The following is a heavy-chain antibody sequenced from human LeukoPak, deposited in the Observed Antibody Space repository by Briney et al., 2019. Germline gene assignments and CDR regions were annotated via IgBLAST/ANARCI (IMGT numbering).Heavy chain of an antibody. CDR2: INWNGGST. CDR3: ARNYYDSRGDY. D-gene: IGHD3-22*01. Sequence: GGSLRLSCAPSGFTFDDYGMSWVRQAPGKGLEWVSGINWNGGSTGYADSVKGRFTISRDNAKNSLYLQMNSLRAEDTALYYCARNYYDSRGDYWGQGTLVTVSS. J-gene: IGHJ4*02. CDR1: GFTFDDYG. V-gene: IGHV3-20*04.